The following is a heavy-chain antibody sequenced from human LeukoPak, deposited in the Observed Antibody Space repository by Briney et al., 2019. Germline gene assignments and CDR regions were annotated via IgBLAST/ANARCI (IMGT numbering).Heavy chain of an antibody. D-gene: IGHD6-13*01. CDR2: ISSSSSYI. V-gene: IGHV3-21*01. J-gene: IGHJ4*02. CDR1: GFTFSSYS. Sequence: GGSLRLSCAASGFTFSSYSMNWVRQAPGKGLEWVSSISSSSSYIYYADSVKGRFTISRDSSKNTLYLQMNSLRAEDTAVYYCAREDSSSWLDYWGQGTLVTVSS. CDR3: AREDSSSWLDY.